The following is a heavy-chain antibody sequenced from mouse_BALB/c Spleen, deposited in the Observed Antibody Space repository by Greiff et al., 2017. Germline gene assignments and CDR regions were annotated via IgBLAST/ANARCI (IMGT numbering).Heavy chain of an antibody. J-gene: IGHJ2*01. Sequence: VQLQQSGAELVKPGASVKLSCTASGFNIKDTYMHWVKQRPEQGLEWIGRIDPANGNTKYDPKFQGKATITADTSSNTAYLQLSSLTSEDTAVYYCARRSSGDVLDYWGQGTTLTVSS. V-gene: IGHV14-3*02. CDR1: GFNIKDTY. CDR2: IDPANGNT. CDR3: ARRSSGDVLDY. D-gene: IGHD3-1*01.